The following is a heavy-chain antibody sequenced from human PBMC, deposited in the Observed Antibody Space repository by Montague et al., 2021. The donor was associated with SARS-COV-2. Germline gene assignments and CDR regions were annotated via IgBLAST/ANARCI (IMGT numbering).Heavy chain of an antibody. CDR1: GGSISSSSYY. Sequence: TLSLTCTVSGGSISSSSYYWGWIRQHPGKGLEWIGYIYCSGSTYYNPSLKSRATISVDTSKNQFSLKLSSVTAADTAVYYCARARTRITMIVVVIDAFDIWGQGTMVTVSS. J-gene: IGHJ3*02. V-gene: IGHV4-31*03. CDR3: ARARTRITMIVVVIDAFDI. D-gene: IGHD3-22*01. CDR2: IYCSGST.